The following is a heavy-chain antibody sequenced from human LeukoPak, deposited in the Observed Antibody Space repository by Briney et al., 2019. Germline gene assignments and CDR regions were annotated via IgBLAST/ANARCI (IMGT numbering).Heavy chain of an antibody. CDR1: GFTFSIYA. CDR3: ARTPYYYYYMDV. Sequence: QPERSLRLSCAASGFTFSIYAFHWVRQAPGKGLEWVAVISYDGSNKYYADSVKGRFTISRDNSKNTLYLQMNSLRAEDTAVYYCARTPYYYYYMDVWGKGTTVTVSS. CDR2: ISYDGSNK. V-gene: IGHV3-30-3*01. J-gene: IGHJ6*03.